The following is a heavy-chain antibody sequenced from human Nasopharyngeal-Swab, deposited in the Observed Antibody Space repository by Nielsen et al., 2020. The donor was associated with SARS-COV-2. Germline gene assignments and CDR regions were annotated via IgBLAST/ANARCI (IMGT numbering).Heavy chain of an antibody. CDR1: GFTFSSYA. CDR2: ISGSGGST. J-gene: IGHJ6*03. CDR3: AKEATLGGVGDYYYMDV. Sequence: ESLKISWAASGFTFSSYAMSWVRQAPGKGLEWVSAISGSGGSTYYADSVKGRFTISRDNSKNTLYLQMNSLRADDTAVYYCAKEATLGGVGDYYYMDVWGKGTTVTVSS. V-gene: IGHV3-23*01. D-gene: IGHD3-16*01.